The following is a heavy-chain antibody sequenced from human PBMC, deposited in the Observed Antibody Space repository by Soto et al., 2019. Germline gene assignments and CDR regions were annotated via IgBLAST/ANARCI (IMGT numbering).Heavy chain of an antibody. Sequence: ASAKVCCKASGYTFDFHYFHSVRQSPGQGLEWMGIINPSAGGTNYARKFEGRVTMTRDTSTSTVYMELSSLRSEDTAVYYCARCGGGSPSCYIDYWGQGTLVTVSS. CDR2: INPSAGGT. D-gene: IGHD2-2*02. V-gene: IGHV1-46*02. CDR3: ARCGGGSPSCYIDY. J-gene: IGHJ4*02. CDR1: GYTFDFHY.